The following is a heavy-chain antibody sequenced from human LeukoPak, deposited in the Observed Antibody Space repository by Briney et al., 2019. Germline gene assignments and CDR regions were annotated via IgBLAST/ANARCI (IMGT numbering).Heavy chain of an antibody. CDR2: IHTSGST. CDR3: AREGSMTARPFVSIDY. CDR1: GGSISSYY. V-gene: IGHV4-4*07. J-gene: IGHJ4*02. Sequence: PETLSLTCTVSGGSISSYYWSWVRQPAGKGLEWIGRIHTSGSTDYNPSLESRVTMSVDTSKNQFSLKLSSVTAADTAVYYCAREGSMTARPFVSIDYWGQGTLVTVSS. D-gene: IGHD6-6*01.